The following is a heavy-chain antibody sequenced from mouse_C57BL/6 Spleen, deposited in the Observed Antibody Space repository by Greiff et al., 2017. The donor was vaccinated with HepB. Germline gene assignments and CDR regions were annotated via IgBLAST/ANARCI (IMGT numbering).Heavy chain of an antibody. D-gene: IGHD2-3*01. CDR2: IHPNSGST. V-gene: IGHV1-64*01. J-gene: IGHJ3*01. CDR1: GYTFTSYW. CDR3: ARVYDGYYVAWFAY. Sequence: VQLQQPGAELVKPGASVKLSCKASGYTFTSYWMHWVKQRPGQGLEWIGMIHPNSGSTNYNEKFKSKATLTVDKSSSTAYMQLSSLTSEDSAVYYCARVYDGYYVAWFAYWGQGTLVTVSA.